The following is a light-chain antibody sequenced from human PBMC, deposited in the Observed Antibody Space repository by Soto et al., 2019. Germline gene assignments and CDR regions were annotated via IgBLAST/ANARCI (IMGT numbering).Light chain of an antibody. CDR2: GAS. CDR3: QQYNKWPPIT. V-gene: IGKV3-15*01. Sequence: EIVLTQSPGTLSLSPGERATLSCRASQSVSNNYLAWYQQKPGQPPRLLIYGASTRATGIPARFSGSGSGTEFTLTISGLQSEDFAVYYCQQYNKWPPITFGQGTRLEIK. CDR1: QSVSNN. J-gene: IGKJ5*01.